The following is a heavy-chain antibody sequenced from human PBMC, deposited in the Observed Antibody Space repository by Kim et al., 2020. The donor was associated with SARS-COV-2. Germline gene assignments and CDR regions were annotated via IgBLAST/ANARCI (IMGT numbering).Heavy chain of an antibody. Sequence: GSLRLSCAASGFTFSSYGMHWVRQAPGQGLEWVAVISYDGSNKYYADSVKGRFTISRDNSKNTLYLQMNSLRAEDTAVYYCAKVDARYCSSTSCRGMDVWGQGTTVTVSS. D-gene: IGHD2-2*01. CDR3: AKVDARYCSSTSCRGMDV. CDR2: ISYDGSNK. V-gene: IGHV3-30*18. J-gene: IGHJ6*02. CDR1: GFTFSSYG.